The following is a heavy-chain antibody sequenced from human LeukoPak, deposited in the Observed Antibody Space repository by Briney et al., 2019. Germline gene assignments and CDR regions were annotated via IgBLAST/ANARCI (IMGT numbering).Heavy chain of an antibody. CDR2: IGGGGGST. CDR1: GFTFSDYA. CDR3: AKVGRGTAAGTG. J-gene: IGHJ4*02. D-gene: IGHD6-13*01. V-gene: IGHV3-23*01. Sequence: GGSLRLSCAASGFTFSDYAMSWVRQAPGTGLEWVSTIGGGGGSTYYADSVKGRFTISRDNSKNTLYLQMNSLRAEDTAVYYCAKVGRGTAAGTGWGQGTLVTVSS.